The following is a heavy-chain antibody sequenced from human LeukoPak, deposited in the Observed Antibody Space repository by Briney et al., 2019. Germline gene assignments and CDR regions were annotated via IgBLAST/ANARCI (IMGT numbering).Heavy chain of an antibody. V-gene: IGHV3-11*04. D-gene: IGHD6-6*01. Sequence: GGSLRLSCAASGFTFSDYYMSWIRQAPGKGLEWVSYISSSGSTIYYADSVKGRFTISRDNSKNTLYLQMNSLTTDDTAVYYCAIDSPSRDSSDYMDVWGKGTTVTVSS. CDR1: GFTFSDYY. CDR2: ISSSGSTI. J-gene: IGHJ6*03. CDR3: AIDSPSRDSSDYMDV.